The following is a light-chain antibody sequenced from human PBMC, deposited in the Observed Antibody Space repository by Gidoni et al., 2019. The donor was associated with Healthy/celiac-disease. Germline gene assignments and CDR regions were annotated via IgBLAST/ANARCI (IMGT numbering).Light chain of an antibody. Sequence: DIQMTQSPSSLSASVGDRVTIPCRASPSISSYLNWYQQKPGKAPKLLIYAASSLQSGVPSRFSGSGSGTDFTLTISSLQPEDFATYYCQQSYSTPHTFGQGTKLEIK. CDR2: AAS. V-gene: IGKV1-39*01. J-gene: IGKJ2*01. CDR3: QQSYSTPHT. CDR1: PSISSY.